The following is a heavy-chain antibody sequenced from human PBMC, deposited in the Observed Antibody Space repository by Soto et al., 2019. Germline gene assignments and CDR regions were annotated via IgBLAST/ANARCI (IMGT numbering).Heavy chain of an antibody. CDR1: GFSFSNFG. V-gene: IGHV3-64D*06. CDR3: VKALSARYNSAKAFDV. Sequence: PGGSLRLSCAASGFSFSNFGMHWVRQAPGKGLEWVAAITNNGGSTYYADSVNGRFSISRDNSKNTLYLQMSSLRAEDTAVYYCVKALSARYNSAKAFDVWGQGTMVTVSS. J-gene: IGHJ3*01. D-gene: IGHD2-2*02. CDR2: ITNNGGST.